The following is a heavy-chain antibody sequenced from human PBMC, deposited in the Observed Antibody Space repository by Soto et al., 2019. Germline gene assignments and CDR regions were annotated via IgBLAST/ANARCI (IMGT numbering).Heavy chain of an antibody. CDR1: GYTFTSYG. CDR2: ISAYNGNT. Sequence: ASVKVSCKASGYTFTSYGISWVRQAPGHGLEWMGWISAYNGNTNYAQKLQGRVTMTTDTSTSTAYMELRSLRSDDTAVYYCARLGYCGGDCYSHYFDYWGQGTLVTVSS. J-gene: IGHJ4*02. CDR3: ARLGYCGGDCYSHYFDY. V-gene: IGHV1-18*04. D-gene: IGHD2-21*02.